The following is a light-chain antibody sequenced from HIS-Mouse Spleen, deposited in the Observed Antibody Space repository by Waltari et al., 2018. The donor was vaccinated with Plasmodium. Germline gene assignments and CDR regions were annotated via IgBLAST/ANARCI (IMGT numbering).Light chain of an antibody. CDR2: DAS. CDR1: QDISNY. J-gene: IGKJ3*01. CDR3: QQYDNLRRFT. Sequence: IQMTQSQSSLSASVGDRVTLTCQARQDISNYLNWYQQKPGKAPKLLIYDASNLETGVPSRFSGSGSGTDVTVTISSRQPEDIATYYCQQYDNLRRFTFGPGTKVDSK. V-gene: IGKV1-33*01.